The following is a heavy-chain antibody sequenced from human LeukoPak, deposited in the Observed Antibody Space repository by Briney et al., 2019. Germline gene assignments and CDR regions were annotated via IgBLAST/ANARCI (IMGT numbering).Heavy chain of an antibody. Sequence: SETLSLTCSVSGGSISSYYWSWIRQPPGKGLEWIGYISYSGSTNFNPSLKSRVTISVDTSKNQFSLKLSSVAAADTAVYYCAREGTAGTNLNWFDPWGQGTLVTVSS. D-gene: IGHD1-1*01. J-gene: IGHJ5*02. CDR2: ISYSGST. V-gene: IGHV4-59*01. CDR3: AREGTAGTNLNWFDP. CDR1: GGSISSYY.